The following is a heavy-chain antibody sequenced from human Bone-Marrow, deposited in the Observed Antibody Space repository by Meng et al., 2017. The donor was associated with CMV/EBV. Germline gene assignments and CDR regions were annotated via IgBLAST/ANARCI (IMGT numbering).Heavy chain of an antibody. Sequence: QVQLVQSGAEGQEPGSWVKVACKASGGTFSSYAISWVRQAPGQGREWMGGIIPIFGTANYAQKFQGRVTITADESTSTAYMELSSLRSEDTAVYYCARDRGAATFDYWGQGTLVTVSS. CDR3: ARDRGAATFDY. V-gene: IGHV1-69*12. CDR1: GGTFSSYA. CDR2: IIPIFGTA. J-gene: IGHJ4*02. D-gene: IGHD6-13*01.